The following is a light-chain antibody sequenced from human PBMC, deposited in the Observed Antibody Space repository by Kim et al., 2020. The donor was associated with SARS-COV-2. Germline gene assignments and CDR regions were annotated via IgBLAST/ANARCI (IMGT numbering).Light chain of an antibody. CDR2: KDK. CDR3: QVWNSSTGV. J-gene: IGLJ3*02. CDR1: NIGSYN. V-gene: IGLV3-9*01. Sequence: VALGQTARITCGATNIGSYNVHWYQQKPGQAPALVIYKDKTRPSGIPERISGSNSGNTATLTISRAQAGDDADYYCQVWNSSTGVLGGGTQLTVL.